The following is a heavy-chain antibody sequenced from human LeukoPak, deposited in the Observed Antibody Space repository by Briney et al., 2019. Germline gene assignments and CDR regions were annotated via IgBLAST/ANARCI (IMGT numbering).Heavy chain of an antibody. Sequence: ASVKVSCKASGYSFTSYYMQWVRQAPGQGLEWMGIINPIGGSTTYAQNFQGRVTMTRDTSTSTVYMELSRLRSDDTAVYYCARENVDIASLFVDYWGQGTLVTVSS. D-gene: IGHD5-12*01. CDR3: ARENVDIASLFVDY. CDR1: GYSFTSYY. V-gene: IGHV1-46*01. CDR2: INPIGGST. J-gene: IGHJ4*02.